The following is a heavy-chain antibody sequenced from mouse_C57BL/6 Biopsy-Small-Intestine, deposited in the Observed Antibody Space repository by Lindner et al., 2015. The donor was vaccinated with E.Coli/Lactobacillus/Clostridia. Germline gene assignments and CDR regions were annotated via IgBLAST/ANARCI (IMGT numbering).Heavy chain of an antibody. CDR2: SSAYNGNT. CDR1: GYPFTSYG. Sequence: SVKVSCKASGYPFTSYGINWVRQAPGQGLEWMGWSSAYNGNTNYAQKFQGRVTMTTDTSTSTAYMELRSLRFDDTAVYYCARVFGYENVWGSSDYWGQGTLVTVSS. D-gene: IGHD2-3*01. V-gene: IGHV1-20*01. J-gene: IGHJ4*01. CDR3: ARVFGYENVWGSSDY.